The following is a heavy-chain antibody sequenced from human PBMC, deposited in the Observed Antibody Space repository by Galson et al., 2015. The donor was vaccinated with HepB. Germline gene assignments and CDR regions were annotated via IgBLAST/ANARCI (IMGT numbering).Heavy chain of an antibody. J-gene: IGHJ3*01. Sequence: SLRLSCAASGFTFSSYYMSWVRQAPGEGLERVSGITDNSEKTYYADSAKGRFTISRDNSKNTLHLDMNSLRVEDTAVYYCVRDWPPGYSSRLSFEISDLWGQGTMVAVSS. CDR1: GFTFSSYY. CDR3: VRDWPPGYSSRLSFEISDL. D-gene: IGHD2-2*01. V-gene: IGHV3-23*01. CDR2: ITDNSEKT.